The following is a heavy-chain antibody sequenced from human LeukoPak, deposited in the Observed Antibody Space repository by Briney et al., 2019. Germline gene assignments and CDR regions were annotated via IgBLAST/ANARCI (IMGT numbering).Heavy chain of an antibody. D-gene: IGHD3-10*01. CDR1: GGSISSSSYY. CDR3: ASPGYYYGSGSPLDC. CDR2: IYYSGST. Sequence: PSETLSLTCTVSGGSISSSSYYWGWIRQPPEKGLEWIGSIYYSGSTYYNPSLKSRVTISVDTSKNQFSLKLSSVTAADTAVYYCASPGYYYGSGSPLDCWGQGTLVTVSS. V-gene: IGHV4-39*01. J-gene: IGHJ4*02.